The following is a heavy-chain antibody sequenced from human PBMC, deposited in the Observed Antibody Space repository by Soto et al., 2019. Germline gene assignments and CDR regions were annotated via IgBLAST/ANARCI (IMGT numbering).Heavy chain of an antibody. J-gene: IGHJ2*01. Sequence: QVQLVQSGAEVKKPGASVKVSCKASGYTFTDYYMHWVRQAPGQGLEWMGWINPNSGGTKYALNFQAGVTMTADTSISTAYWELGRLRSDHAAVYYCAREIRSGYYRYWYFDLWGRGTLVTVSS. CDR2: INPNSGGT. CDR1: GYTFTDYY. D-gene: IGHD3-3*01. CDR3: AREIRSGYYRYWYFDL. V-gene: IGHV1-2*02.